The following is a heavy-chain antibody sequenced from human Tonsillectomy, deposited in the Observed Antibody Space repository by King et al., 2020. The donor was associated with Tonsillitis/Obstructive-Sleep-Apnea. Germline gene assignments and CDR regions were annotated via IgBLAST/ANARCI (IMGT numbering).Heavy chain of an antibody. CDR2: IWYDGSNK. V-gene: IGHV3-33*01. Sequence: VQLVESGGGVVQPGRSLRLSCAASGFTFSSYGMHWVRQAPGKGLEWVAVIWYDGSNKYYADSVKGRFTISRDNSKNTLYLQMNSLRAEDTAVYYCARDGAQWLGGVGAFDIWGQGTMVTVSS. CDR3: ARDGAQWLGGVGAFDI. J-gene: IGHJ3*02. D-gene: IGHD6-19*01. CDR1: GFTFSSYG.